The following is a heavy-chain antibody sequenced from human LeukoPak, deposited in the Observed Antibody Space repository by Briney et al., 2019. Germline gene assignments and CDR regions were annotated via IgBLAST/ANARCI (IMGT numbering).Heavy chain of an antibody. CDR3: ARVLHKRNYDSGVYYGY. J-gene: IGHJ4*02. Sequence: GGSLRLSCAASGFTFSSYGMSWVRQAPGKGLEWVSAISGSGGSTYYADPVKGRFTISRDNAKSSLYLQMNSLRAEDTAVYYCARVLHKRNYDSGVYYGYWGQGTLVTVSS. CDR2: ISGSGGST. D-gene: IGHD3-22*01. CDR1: GFTFSSYG. V-gene: IGHV3-23*01.